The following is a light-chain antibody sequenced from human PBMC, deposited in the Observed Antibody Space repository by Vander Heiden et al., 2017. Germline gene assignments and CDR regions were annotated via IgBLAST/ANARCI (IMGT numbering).Light chain of an antibody. CDR1: QSVSSY. CDR3: QQRSNWPPENT. V-gene: IGKV3-11*01. CDR2: DAS. Sequence: ELVLTQSPAPLSLSPGERATLSCRASQSVSSYLAWYQQKPGQAPRLLIYDASNRATGIPARFSGSGSGTDFTLTISSLEPEDFAVYYCQQRSNWPPENTFGQGTKLEIK. J-gene: IGKJ2*01.